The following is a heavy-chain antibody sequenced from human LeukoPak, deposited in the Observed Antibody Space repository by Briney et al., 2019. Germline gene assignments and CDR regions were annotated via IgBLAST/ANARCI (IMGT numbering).Heavy chain of an antibody. D-gene: IGHD4-23*01. CDR3: ASAQYYGGNSVMYYYYYGMDV. CDR1: GGTFSSYA. J-gene: IGHJ6*02. Sequence: ASVKVSCKASGGTFSSYAISWVRQAPGQGLEWMGGIIPIFGTANYAQKFQGRVTITADESTSTAYMELSSLRSEDTAVYYCASAQYYGGNSVMYYYYYGMDVWGQGTTVTVS. V-gene: IGHV1-69*13. CDR2: IIPIFGTA.